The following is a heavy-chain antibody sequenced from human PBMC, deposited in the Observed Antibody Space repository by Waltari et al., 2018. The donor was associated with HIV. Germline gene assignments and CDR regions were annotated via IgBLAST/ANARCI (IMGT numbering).Heavy chain of an antibody. D-gene: IGHD3-10*01. CDR3: TRDSIYYYGSGSYFQH. CDR1: GFTFGDYA. CDR2: FRRKAYGGTT. Sequence: ELQLVESGGGLGQPGRSLRLSCTASGFTFGDYAMSWVRQAPGKGLEWGGCFRRKAYGGTTEYAASVKGRFTISRDDSKSIAYLQMNSLKTEDTAVYYCTRDSIYYYGSGSYFQHWGQGTLVTVSS. V-gene: IGHV3-49*04. J-gene: IGHJ1*01.